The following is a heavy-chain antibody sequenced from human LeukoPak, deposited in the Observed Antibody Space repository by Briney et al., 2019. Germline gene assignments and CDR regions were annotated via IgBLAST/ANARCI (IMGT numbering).Heavy chain of an antibody. CDR2: IIPIFGTA. J-gene: IGHJ6*03. D-gene: IGHD3-10*01. CDR1: GGTFSSYA. V-gene: IGHV1-69*06. Sequence: GASVKVSCKASGGTFSSYAISWVRQAPGQGLEWMGGIIPIFGTANYAQKFQGRVTITADKSTSTAYMELSSLRSEDTAVYYCARGSRPDETLKKFGELFWRGDYYYYYYMDVWGKGTTVTVSS. CDR3: ARGSRPDETLKKFGELFWRGDYYYYYYMDV.